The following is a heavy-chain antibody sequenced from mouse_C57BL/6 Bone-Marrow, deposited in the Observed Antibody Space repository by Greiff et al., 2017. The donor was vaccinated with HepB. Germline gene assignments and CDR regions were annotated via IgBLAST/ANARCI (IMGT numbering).Heavy chain of an antibody. D-gene: IGHD2-5*01. V-gene: IGHV1-55*01. CDR3: ARAYYSNNDC. Sequence: QVQLQQPGAVLLIPGASVTTSCKASVYTFTSYWITWVKLRPGHGLEWFVDIYPGGGSTNYNEKFNSKSTLTVDTSSSTAYMQLSSLTSEDGAISYCARAYYSNNDCWGQGTTHTDSS. CDR2: IYPGGGST. J-gene: IGHJ2*01. CDR1: VYTFTSYW.